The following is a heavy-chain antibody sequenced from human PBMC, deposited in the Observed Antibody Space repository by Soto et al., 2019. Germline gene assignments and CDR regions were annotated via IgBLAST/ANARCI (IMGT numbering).Heavy chain of an antibody. Sequence: ASVKVSCKASGYTFTGYYMHWVRQAPGQGLEWMGWINPNSGGTNYAQKFQGRVTMTRDTSISTAYMELSRLRSDDTAGYYCAVRHIAVFYYYGMDVWGQGTTVTVSS. CDR2: INPNSGGT. V-gene: IGHV1-2*02. D-gene: IGHD6-19*01. CDR3: AVRHIAVFYYYGMDV. CDR1: GYTFTGYY. J-gene: IGHJ6*02.